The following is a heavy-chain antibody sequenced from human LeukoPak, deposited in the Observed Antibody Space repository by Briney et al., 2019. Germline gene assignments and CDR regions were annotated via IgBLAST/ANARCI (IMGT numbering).Heavy chain of an antibody. J-gene: IGHJ4*02. CDR2: ISYDGSNK. CDR3: ARENVGCFDY. CDR1: GFTFSSYA. D-gene: IGHD3-10*01. V-gene: IGHV3-30-3*01. Sequence: GRSLRLSCAASGFTFSSYAMHWVRQAPGKGLEWVAVISYDGSNKYYADSVKGRFTISRDNSKNTLYLQMNSLRAEDTAVYYCARENVGCFDYWGQRTLVTVSS.